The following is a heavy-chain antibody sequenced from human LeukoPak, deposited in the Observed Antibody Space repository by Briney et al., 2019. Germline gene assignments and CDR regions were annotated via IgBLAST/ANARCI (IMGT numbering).Heavy chain of an antibody. Sequence: GGSLRLSCTGSGFTFSSYAMTWVRQAPGKGLEWVSTISGSGDARYYADSVKGRFTISRDNPINTLYLQMSSLRAEDTALYYCAKERFRALDPWGQGTLVSAAS. D-gene: IGHD3-3*01. V-gene: IGHV3-23*01. CDR3: AKERFRALDP. CDR2: ISGSGDAR. J-gene: IGHJ5*02. CDR1: GFTFSSYA.